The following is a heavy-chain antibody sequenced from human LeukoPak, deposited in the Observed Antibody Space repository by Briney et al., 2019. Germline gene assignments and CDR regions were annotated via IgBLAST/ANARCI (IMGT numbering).Heavy chain of an antibody. V-gene: IGHV4-34*01. CDR2: INHSGST. Sequence: SETLSLTCAVYGGSFSGYYWSWIRQPPGKGLEWIGEINHSGSTNYNPSLKSRVTISVDTSKNQFSLKLSSVTAADTAVYYCARDLEGSGYPYYFDYWGQGTLVTVSS. J-gene: IGHJ4*02. CDR1: GGSFSGYY. CDR3: ARDLEGSGYPYYFDY. D-gene: IGHD3-22*01.